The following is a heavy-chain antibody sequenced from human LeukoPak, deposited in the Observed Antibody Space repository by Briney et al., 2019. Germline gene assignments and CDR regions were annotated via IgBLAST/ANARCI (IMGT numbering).Heavy chain of an antibody. CDR1: GFTVSINY. J-gene: IGHJ4*01. V-gene: IGHV3-66*02. CDR2: IYSGGST. Sequence: GGSLRLSCAASGFTVSINYMSWVRQAPGKGLEWVSVIYSGGSTSYADSVKGRFTISRDNSKNTLYLQMNSLRAEDTAIYYCARGISIAAPLFYFDYWGQRNPGHRLL. CDR3: ARGISIAAPLFYFDY. D-gene: IGHD6-13*01.